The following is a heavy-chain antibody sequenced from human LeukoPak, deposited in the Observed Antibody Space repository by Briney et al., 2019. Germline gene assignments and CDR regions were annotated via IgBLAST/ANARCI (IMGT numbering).Heavy chain of an antibody. D-gene: IGHD3-10*01. Sequence: GASVKVSCKASGYTFTGYYLHWVRQAPGQGLEWMGWINPNSGGTNYAQKFQGRVTMTRDTSISTAYMELSRLRSDDTAVYYCARRRGMGVGEFDYYYAMDVWGQGTTVTVSS. CDR3: ARRRGMGVGEFDYYYAMDV. J-gene: IGHJ6*02. CDR1: GYTFTGYY. CDR2: INPNSGGT. V-gene: IGHV1-2*02.